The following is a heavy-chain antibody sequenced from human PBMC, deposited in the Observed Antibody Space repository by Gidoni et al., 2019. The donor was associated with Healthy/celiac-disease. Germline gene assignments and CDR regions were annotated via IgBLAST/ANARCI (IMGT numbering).Heavy chain of an antibody. J-gene: IGHJ5*02. CDR3: ARHRYYDSRALSAGFDP. Sequence: EVQLLQSGAEVNKPGESLKISCKGSGYSFTIYWIGWVRQMPGKGLEWMGIIYPGDSDTRYSPSFQGQVTISADKSISTAYLQWSSLKASDTAMYYCARHRYYDSRALSAGFDPWGQGTLVTVSS. D-gene: IGHD3-22*01. CDR1: GYSFTIYW. CDR2: IYPGDSDT. V-gene: IGHV5-51*01.